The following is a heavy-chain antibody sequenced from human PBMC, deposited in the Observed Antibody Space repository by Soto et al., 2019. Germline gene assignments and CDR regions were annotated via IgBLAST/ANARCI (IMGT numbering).Heavy chain of an antibody. CDR3: ARLANIFDLDN. V-gene: IGHV5-51*01. CDR2: IYPGDSDT. CDR1: GYIFTNYW. Sequence: GESLKSCCQGSGYIFTNYWKDWVRQRLVKCLVWMGMIYPGDSDTIYSLSFQGQVTISADKSFSTACLQWSSLQASYTAMYYCARLANIFDLDNWGQGTLVIVSS. J-gene: IGHJ4*02. D-gene: IGHD2-21*01.